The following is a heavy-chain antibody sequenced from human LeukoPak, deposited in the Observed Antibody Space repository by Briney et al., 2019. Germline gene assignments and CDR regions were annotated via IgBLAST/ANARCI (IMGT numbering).Heavy chain of an antibody. J-gene: IGHJ6*03. CDR2: ISAYNGNT. D-gene: IGHD5-18*01. Sequence: ASVKVSCKASGYTFTSYGISWVRQAPGQGLEWMGWISAYNGNTNYAQKLQGRVTMTTDTSTSTAYMELRSLRSDDTAVYYCARDRSPGGYSTQYYYYMDVWGKGTTVTVSS. CDR1: GYTFTSYG. CDR3: ARDRSPGGYSTQYYYYMDV. V-gene: IGHV1-18*01.